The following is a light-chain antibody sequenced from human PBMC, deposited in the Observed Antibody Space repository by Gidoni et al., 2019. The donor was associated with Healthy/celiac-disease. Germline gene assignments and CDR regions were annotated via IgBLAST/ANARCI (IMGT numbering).Light chain of an antibody. V-gene: IGKV3-20*01. CDR3: QQYGSSLYT. CDR1: QSVSSSY. CDR2: GAS. Sequence: EIVLTQPPGTLSLSPGERATRSCSASQSVSSSYLAWYQQKPGQAPRLLSYGASRRAAGIPDRFSGSGSGTDFTLTISRLEPEDFAVYYCQQYGSSLYTFGQGTKLEIK. J-gene: IGKJ2*01.